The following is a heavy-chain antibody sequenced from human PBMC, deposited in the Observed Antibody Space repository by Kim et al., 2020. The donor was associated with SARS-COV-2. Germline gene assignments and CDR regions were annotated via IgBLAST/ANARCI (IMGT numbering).Heavy chain of an antibody. J-gene: IGHJ4*02. Sequence: GGSLRLSCTASGFTFSSYAMSWVRQAPGMGLEWVSSISGSGPNKYYADSLKGRLTISRDNSKNTLYLEMHSLKVEDTAFYYCTKESALCSDSWGQGTLVTVSS. CDR2: ISGSGPNK. CDR1: GFTFSSYA. V-gene: IGHV3-23*01. CDR3: TKESALCSDS. D-gene: IGHD3-10*02.